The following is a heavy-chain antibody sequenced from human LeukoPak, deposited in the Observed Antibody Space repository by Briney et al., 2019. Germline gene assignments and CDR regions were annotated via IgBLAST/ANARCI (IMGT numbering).Heavy chain of an antibody. J-gene: IGHJ4*02. Sequence: GASVKVSCKASGYTFTGYYMHWVRQAPGQGLEWMGWINPNSGGTNYAQKFQGRVTMTRDTSISTAYMELSRLRSDDTAVYHCASPTSGSSSGYGYWGQGTLVTVSS. CDR2: INPNSGGT. CDR3: ASPTSGSSSGYGY. CDR1: GYTFTGYY. V-gene: IGHV1-2*02. D-gene: IGHD6-6*01.